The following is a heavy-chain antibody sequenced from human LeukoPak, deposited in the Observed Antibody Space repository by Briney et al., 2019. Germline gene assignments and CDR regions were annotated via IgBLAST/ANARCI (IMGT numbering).Heavy chain of an antibody. CDR3: ASIPGIAVAGLDY. CDR1: GFTFSSYA. CDR2: ISYDGSNK. Sequence: SGGSLRLSCAASGFTFSSYAMHWVRQAPGKGLEWVAVISYDGSNKYYADSVKGRFTISRDNSKNTLYLQMNSLRAEDTAVYYCASIPGIAVAGLDYWGQGTLVTVSS. D-gene: IGHD6-19*01. J-gene: IGHJ4*02. V-gene: IGHV3-30-3*01.